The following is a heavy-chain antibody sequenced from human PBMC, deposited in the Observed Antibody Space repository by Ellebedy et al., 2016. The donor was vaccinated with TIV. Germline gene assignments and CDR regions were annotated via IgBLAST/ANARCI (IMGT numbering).Heavy chain of an antibody. V-gene: IGHV3-30*03. D-gene: IGHD3-10*01. CDR1: GFTFRSQG. J-gene: IGHJ4*02. CDR3: ARGGSSGSSDY. Sequence: GESLKISXVASGFTFRSQGIYWVRQAPGKGLEWVAVISSDGSNKYYADSVKGRFTISRDNSKNTLYLQMNSLRIDDMAVYYCARGGSSGSSDYWGQGTLVTVSS. CDR2: ISSDGSNK.